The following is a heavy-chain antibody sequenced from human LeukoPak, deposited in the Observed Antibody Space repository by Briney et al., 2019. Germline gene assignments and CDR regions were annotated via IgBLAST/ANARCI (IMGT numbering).Heavy chain of an antibody. V-gene: IGHV4-31*03. CDR2: IYYSGST. CDR1: GGPISSGGYS. Sequence: SETLSLTCTVSGGPISSGGYSWSWIRQHPGKGLEWIGYIYYSGSTYYNPSLKSRVTISVDTSKNQFSLKLTSVTAADTAVYYCARETVLAKIFDYWGQGTLVTVSS. CDR3: ARETVLAKIFDY. D-gene: IGHD2-8*01. J-gene: IGHJ4*02.